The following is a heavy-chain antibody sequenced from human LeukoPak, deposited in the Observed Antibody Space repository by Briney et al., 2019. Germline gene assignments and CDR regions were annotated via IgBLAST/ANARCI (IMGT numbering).Heavy chain of an antibody. Sequence: KPSGTLSLTCAVSGGSISSSNWWSWVRQPPGKGLEWIGEIYHSGSTYCNPSLKSRVTISVDTSKNQFSLKLSSVTAADTAVYYCARGGGVWFGSSYSFSFDYWGQGTLVTVSS. D-gene: IGHD3-10*01. CDR2: IYHSGST. J-gene: IGHJ4*02. V-gene: IGHV4-4*02. CDR3: ARGGGVWFGSSYSFSFDY. CDR1: GGSISSSNW.